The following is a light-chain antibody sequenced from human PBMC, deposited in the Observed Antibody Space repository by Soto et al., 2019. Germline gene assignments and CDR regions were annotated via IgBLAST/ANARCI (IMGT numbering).Light chain of an antibody. CDR3: QQRYSMPLT. Sequence: DIQMTQSRSSLSASVGDRVTITCRASQSISSHLNWYQQKPGKAPQLLIYEASSLQGGVPSRFSGSGSGTDFTLTISRLQADDFAIYYCQQRYSMPLTFGPGTRVDIK. CDR1: QSISSH. J-gene: IGKJ3*01. CDR2: EAS. V-gene: IGKV1-39*01.